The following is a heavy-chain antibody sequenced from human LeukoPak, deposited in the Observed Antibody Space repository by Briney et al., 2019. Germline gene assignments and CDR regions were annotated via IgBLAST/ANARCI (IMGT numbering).Heavy chain of an antibody. D-gene: IGHD3-10*01. CDR3: ARPRGYYGSGSYGNWFDP. V-gene: IGHV1-2*02. Sequence: GASVKVSCKASGYTFTGYYMHWVRQAPGQGLEWMGWINPNSGGTNYAQKFQGRVTMTRDTSISTAYMELSRLRSDDTAVYYCARPRGYYGSGSYGNWFDPWGQGTLVTVSS. CDR1: GYTFTGYY. CDR2: INPNSGGT. J-gene: IGHJ5*02.